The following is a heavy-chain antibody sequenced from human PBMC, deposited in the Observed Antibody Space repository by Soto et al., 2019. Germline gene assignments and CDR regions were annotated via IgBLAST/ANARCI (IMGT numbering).Heavy chain of an antibody. D-gene: IGHD2-21*01. CDR2: IYYTGGT. CDR3: ARLPRAIPYTYFDY. CDR1: GGSISSYY. V-gene: IGHV4-59*08. Sequence: SETLSLTCTVSGGSISSYYWSWIRQPPGKGLEWIGYIYYTGGTNYNPSLKSRVTISVDTSKNQFSLKLSSVTAADTAVYYCARLPRAIPYTYFDYWGQGTLVTVS. J-gene: IGHJ4*02.